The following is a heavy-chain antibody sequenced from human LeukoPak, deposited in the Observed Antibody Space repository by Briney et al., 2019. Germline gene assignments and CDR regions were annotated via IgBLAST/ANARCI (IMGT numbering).Heavy chain of an antibody. CDR1: GYTFTSYY. Sequence: ASVKVSCKASGYTFTSYYMHWVRQAPGQGLEWMGIINPSGGSTSYAQKFQGRVTMTRDTSTSTVYMELSSLRSEDTAVYYCARGHGGYCSSTSCPRYFDYWGQGTLVTVSS. J-gene: IGHJ4*02. CDR2: INPSGGST. CDR3: ARGHGGYCSSTSCPRYFDY. D-gene: IGHD2-2*01. V-gene: IGHV1-46*01.